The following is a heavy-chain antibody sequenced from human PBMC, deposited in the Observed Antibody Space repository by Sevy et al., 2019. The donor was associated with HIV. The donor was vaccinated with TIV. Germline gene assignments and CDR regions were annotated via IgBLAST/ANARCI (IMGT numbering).Heavy chain of an antibody. Sequence: GGSLRLSCAVSGFTFSSYTMNWVRQAPGKGLEWVSSISSSSSYIYYADSVKGRFTISRDNAKNSLYLQMNSLRAEDTAVYYCAREEEDYVWVTSRDLTFFDDWGQGTLVTVSS. CDR1: GFTFSSYT. D-gene: IGHD3-16*02. CDR2: ISSSSSYI. V-gene: IGHV3-21*01. J-gene: IGHJ4*02. CDR3: AREEEDYVWVTSRDLTFFDD.